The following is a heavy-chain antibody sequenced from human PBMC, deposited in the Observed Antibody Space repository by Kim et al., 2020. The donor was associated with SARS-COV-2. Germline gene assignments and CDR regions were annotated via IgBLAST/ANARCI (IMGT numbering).Heavy chain of an antibody. CDR2: IYSGGSST. CDR1: GFTFSSYA. D-gene: IGHD4-17*01. J-gene: IGHJ4*02. Sequence: GGSLRLSCAASGFTFSSYAMSWVRQAPGKGLEWVSVIYSGGSSTYYADSVKGRFTISRDNSKNTLYLQMNSLRAEDTAVYYCARDNLDYGGNAFDYWGQGTLVTVSS. CDR3: ARDNLDYGGNAFDY. V-gene: IGHV3-23*03.